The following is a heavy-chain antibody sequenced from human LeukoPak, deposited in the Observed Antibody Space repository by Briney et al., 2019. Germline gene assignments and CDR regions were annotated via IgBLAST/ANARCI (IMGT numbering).Heavy chain of an antibody. CDR1: GFTFSSYS. J-gene: IGHJ3*02. Sequence: SGGSLRLSCAASGFTFSSYSMNWVRQAPGKGLEWVSSISSSSSYIYYADSVKGRFTISRDNAKNSLYLQMNSLRAEDTAVYYCARGGSYLSAFDIWGQGTMVTVSS. V-gene: IGHV3-21*04. CDR3: ARGGSYLSAFDI. CDR2: ISSSSSYI. D-gene: IGHD1-26*01.